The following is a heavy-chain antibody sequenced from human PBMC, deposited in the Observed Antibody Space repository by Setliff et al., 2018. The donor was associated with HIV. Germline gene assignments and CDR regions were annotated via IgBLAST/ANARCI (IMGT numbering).Heavy chain of an antibody. CDR3: ARPRVFDSFDV. Sequence: ASVKVSCKASGYSFTDYFIHWVRQAPGRGLEWMGWISPHSGGTRTTRTFRGRVIMTLDTSISTAYLEIPRLTSDDAAIYYCARPRVFDSFDVWGQGTMVTVSS. CDR1: GYSFTDYF. CDR2: ISPHSGGT. V-gene: IGHV1-2*02. J-gene: IGHJ3*01.